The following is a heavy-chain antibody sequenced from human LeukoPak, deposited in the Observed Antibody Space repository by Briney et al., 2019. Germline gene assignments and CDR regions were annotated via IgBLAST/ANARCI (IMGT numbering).Heavy chain of an antibody. Sequence: GGSLRLSCAASGFIFNNYWMSWVRQAPGKGLEGVASIRPDGSGDFHMDSVKGRFTISRDNAEKSLSLQMNSLRAEDTAIYYCARLMGGVTTYDLWGQGTLVTVSS. D-gene: IGHD4-11*01. J-gene: IGHJ5*02. V-gene: IGHV3-7*01. CDR2: IRPDGSGD. CDR1: GFIFNNYW. CDR3: ARLMGGVTTYDL.